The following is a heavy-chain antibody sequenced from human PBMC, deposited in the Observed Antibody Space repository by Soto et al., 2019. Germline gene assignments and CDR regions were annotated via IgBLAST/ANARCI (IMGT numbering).Heavy chain of an antibody. Sequence: EVQLVESGGGLVQPGGSLRLSCAASGFTFSNYWMYWVRQAPGKGLEWVSRINSDGSVSSYADFVKGRLTISRDNVKNTLYLQMDSLSAEDTAVYYCARGDCVGGTCYSLACSFYYYMDVWGKGTKVTVFS. CDR3: ARGDCVGGTCYSLACSFYYYMDV. CDR2: INSDGSVS. CDR1: GFTFSNYW. J-gene: IGHJ6*03. V-gene: IGHV3-74*02. D-gene: IGHD2-15*01.